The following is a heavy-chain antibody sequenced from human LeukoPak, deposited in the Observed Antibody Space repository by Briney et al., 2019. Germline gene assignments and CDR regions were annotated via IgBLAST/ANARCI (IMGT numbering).Heavy chain of an antibody. CDR2: IYTSEGT. CDR1: GGSISSSNYY. J-gene: IGHJ6*03. Sequence: SETLSLTCSVSGGSISSSNYYWSWIRQPAGKGLEWIGRIYTSEGTNYNPSLKSRVTISVDTSKNQFSLKLTSVTAADTAVYYCARDSQSGQLVLSDSYYYMDVWGKGTTVTISS. D-gene: IGHD6-13*01. V-gene: IGHV4-61*02. CDR3: ARDSQSGQLVLSDSYYYMDV.